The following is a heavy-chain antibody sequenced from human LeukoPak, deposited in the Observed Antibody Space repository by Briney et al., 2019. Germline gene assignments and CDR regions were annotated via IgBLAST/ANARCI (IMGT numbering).Heavy chain of an antibody. J-gene: IGHJ6*02. CDR3: ARHRGPTYYSYGMDV. Sequence: GESLKISCKGSGYSFTSYWISWVRQMPGKGLEWMGRIDPSDSYTNYSPSFQGHVTISADKSISTAYLQWSSLKASDTAMYYCARHRGPTYYSYGMDVWGQGTTVTVSS. V-gene: IGHV5-10-1*01. CDR2: IDPSDSYT. CDR1: GYSFTSYW.